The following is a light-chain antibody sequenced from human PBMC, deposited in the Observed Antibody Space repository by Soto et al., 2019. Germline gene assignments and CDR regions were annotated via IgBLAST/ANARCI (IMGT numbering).Light chain of an antibody. V-gene: IGKV3-11*01. CDR1: QSVSSY. CDR3: QQRSTWPRT. Sequence: EIVLTQSPATLSLSPGERATLSCRASQSVSSYLGWYQQKPGQAPRLLIYDTSNRATGIPARFSGSGSGTDFTLTIRSLQPEDFAVYYCQQRSTWPRTFGQGTRLEIK. CDR2: DTS. J-gene: IGKJ5*01.